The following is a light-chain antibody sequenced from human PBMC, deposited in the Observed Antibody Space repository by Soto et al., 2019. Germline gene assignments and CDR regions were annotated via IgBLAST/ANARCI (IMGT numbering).Light chain of an antibody. Sequence: RMTKSPATVSGSIGDRVTITCRASQTISSWLAWYQQKPGKAPKLLIYKASTLKSGVPSRFSGSGLGTEFTLTISSLQPDDFATYYCQHYNSYSEAFGQGTKVDI. J-gene: IGKJ1*01. V-gene: IGKV1-5*03. CDR2: KAS. CDR3: QHYNSYSEA. CDR1: QTISSW.